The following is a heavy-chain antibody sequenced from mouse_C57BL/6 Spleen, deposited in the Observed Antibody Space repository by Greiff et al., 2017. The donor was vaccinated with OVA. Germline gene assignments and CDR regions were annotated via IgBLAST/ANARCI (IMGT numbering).Heavy chain of an antibody. CDR3: ARYGYDGLYFDV. CDR2: INYDGSST. CDR1: GFTFSDYY. J-gene: IGHJ1*03. V-gene: IGHV5-16*01. D-gene: IGHD2-2*01. Sequence: EVQLVESEGGLVQPGSSMKLSCTASGFTFSDYYMAWVRQVPEKGLEWVANINYDGSSTYYLDSLKSRFIISRDNAKNILYLQMSSLKSEDTATYYCARYGYDGLYFDVWGTGTTVTVSS.